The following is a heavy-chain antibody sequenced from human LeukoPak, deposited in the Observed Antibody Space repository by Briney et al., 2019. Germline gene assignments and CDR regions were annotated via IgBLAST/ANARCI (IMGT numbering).Heavy chain of an antibody. Sequence: TSQTLSLTCAISGDSVSSNSAAWNWISQSPSRGLEWLGRTYYSSKWYNDYAVSVKSRITINPDTSKNQFSLQLNSVTPEDTALYYCARGAVAVRNAFDIWGQGTMVTVSS. CDR1: GDSVSSNSAA. V-gene: IGHV6-1*01. CDR3: ARGAVAVRNAFDI. CDR2: TYYSSKWYN. D-gene: IGHD6-19*01. J-gene: IGHJ3*02.